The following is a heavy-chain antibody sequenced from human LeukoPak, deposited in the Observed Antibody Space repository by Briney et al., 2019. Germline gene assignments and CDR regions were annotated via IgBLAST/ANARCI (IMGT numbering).Heavy chain of an antibody. CDR1: GFTFSSYA. Sequence: LRLSCAASGFTFSSYAMSWVRQHPGKGLEWIGYIYYSGSTYYNPSLKSRVTISVDTSKNQFSLKLSSVTAADTAVYYCASGYGGHGGYWGQGTLVTVSS. CDR2: IYYSGST. D-gene: IGHD4-23*01. V-gene: IGHV4-31*02. CDR3: ASGYGGHGGY. J-gene: IGHJ4*02.